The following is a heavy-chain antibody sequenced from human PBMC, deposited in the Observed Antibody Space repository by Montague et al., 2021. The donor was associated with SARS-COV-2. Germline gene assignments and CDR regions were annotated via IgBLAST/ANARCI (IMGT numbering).Heavy chain of an antibody. CDR2: IKQDGSEK. CDR1: GFTFSSYW. CDR3: ARDSIAVAGSPYYYGMDV. Sequence: SLRLSCAASGFTFSSYWMSWVRQAPGKGLEWVAHIKQDGSEKYYVDSVKGRFTIPRDNAKNSLYLQMNSLRAEDTAVYYCARDSIAVAGSPYYYGMDVWGQGTTVTVSS. V-gene: IGHV3-7*01. J-gene: IGHJ6*02. D-gene: IGHD6-19*01.